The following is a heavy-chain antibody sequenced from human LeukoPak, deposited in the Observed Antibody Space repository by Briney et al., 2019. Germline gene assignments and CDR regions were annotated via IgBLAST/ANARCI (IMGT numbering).Heavy chain of an antibody. D-gene: IGHD4-11*01. CDR2: IYTSGST. CDR1: GGSVSSYY. J-gene: IGHJ5*02. V-gene: IGHV4-4*09. Sequence: SETLSLTCTVSGGSVSSYYWSWIRQPPGKGLEWIGYIYTSGSTNYNPSLKSRVTISVDTSKNQFSLKLSSVTAADTAVYYCARLLNDYSNFNWLDPWGQGTLVTVSS. CDR3: ARLLNDYSNFNWLDP.